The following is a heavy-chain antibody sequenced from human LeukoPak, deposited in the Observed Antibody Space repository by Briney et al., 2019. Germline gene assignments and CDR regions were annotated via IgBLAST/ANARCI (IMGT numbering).Heavy chain of an antibody. CDR3: ASAYYHYYFDY. CDR2: INGDGSST. CDR1: GFTFRSYW. Sequence: GGSLRLSCEASGFTFRSYWMHWVRQAPGRGLVWVSRINGDGSSTSYADSVKGRFTISRDNAKNTLYLQMNSLRAEDSAVYYCASAYYHYYFDYWGQGTLVTVSS. V-gene: IGHV3-74*01. J-gene: IGHJ4*02. D-gene: IGHD3-16*01.